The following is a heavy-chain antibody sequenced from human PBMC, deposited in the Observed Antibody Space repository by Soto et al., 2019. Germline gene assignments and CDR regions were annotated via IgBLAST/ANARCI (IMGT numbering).Heavy chain of an antibody. V-gene: IGHV3-30-3*01. Sequence: QVQLVESGGGVVQPGRSLRLSCAASGFTFSSYAMHWVRQAPGKGLEWVAVISYDGSNKYYEDSVKGRCTITRDNTKNTLEVQRPSLGAEATAVYYCARDGGAVAGHYYYYGMDVWGQGTPVTVSS. CDR1: GFTFSSYA. CDR3: ARDGGAVAGHYYYYGMDV. D-gene: IGHD6-19*01. CDR2: ISYDGSNK. J-gene: IGHJ6*02.